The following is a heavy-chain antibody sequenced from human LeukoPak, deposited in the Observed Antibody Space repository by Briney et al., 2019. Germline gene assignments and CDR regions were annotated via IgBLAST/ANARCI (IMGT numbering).Heavy chain of an antibody. Sequence: PGGSLRLSCAASGFTFSDYYMSWIRQAPGKGLEWVSYISSSGSTIYYADSVKGRFTISRDNAKNSLYLQMNSLRDEDTAVYYCASFFEYSSSSRAYYYYGMDVWGQGTTVTVSS. J-gene: IGHJ6*02. CDR1: GFTFSDYY. D-gene: IGHD6-6*01. CDR3: ASFFEYSSSSRAYYYYGMDV. V-gene: IGHV3-11*04. CDR2: ISSSGSTI.